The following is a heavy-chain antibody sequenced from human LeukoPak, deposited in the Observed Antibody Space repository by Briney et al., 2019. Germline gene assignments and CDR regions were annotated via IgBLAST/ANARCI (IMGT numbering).Heavy chain of an antibody. V-gene: IGHV3-23*01. J-gene: IGHJ5*02. CDR2: ISGSGDRT. Sequence: GGSLRLSCAASGFTFSSYAMSWVRQIPGKGLEWVATISGSGDRTYYADSVRGRFTISRDNSKNTLYLQMNSLRADDTAVYYCAKDRSIYCSSSGCYLSWFDPWGQGALVTVSS. D-gene: IGHD2-2*01. CDR1: GFTFSSYA. CDR3: AKDRSIYCSSSGCYLSWFDP.